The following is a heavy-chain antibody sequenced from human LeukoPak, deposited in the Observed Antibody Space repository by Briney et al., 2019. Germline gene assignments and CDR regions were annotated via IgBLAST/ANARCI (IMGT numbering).Heavy chain of an antibody. CDR1: GYTFTSYG. D-gene: IGHD3-10*01. Sequence: GASVKVSCKAPGYTFTSYGISWVRQAPGQGLEWIGWISAYNGNTNYAQKLQGRVTMTTDTSTSTAYMELRSLRSDDTAVYYCAAVPRSGSYYNVFDYWGQGTLVTVSS. CDR3: AAVPRSGSYYNVFDY. CDR2: ISAYNGNT. J-gene: IGHJ4*02. V-gene: IGHV1-18*01.